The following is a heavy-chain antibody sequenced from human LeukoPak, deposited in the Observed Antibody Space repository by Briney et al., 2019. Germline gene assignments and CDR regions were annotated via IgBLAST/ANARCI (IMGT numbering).Heavy chain of an antibody. Sequence: ASVKVSCKASGYAFGNYDINWVRQATGQGLEWMGWMNPNSGNTGYAQKFQGRVTMTRDTSISTAYMELGSLTSEDTAVYYCARPKDGYTNFDYWGHGTLVTVSS. CDR1: GYAFGNYD. D-gene: IGHD5-24*01. V-gene: IGHV1-8*01. CDR3: ARPKDGYTNFDY. CDR2: MNPNSGNT. J-gene: IGHJ4*01.